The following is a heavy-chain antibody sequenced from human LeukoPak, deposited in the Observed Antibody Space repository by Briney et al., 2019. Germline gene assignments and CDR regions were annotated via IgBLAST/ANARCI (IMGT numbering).Heavy chain of an antibody. Sequence: GGSLRLSCAASGFTFSSYWMHWVRQAPGKGLVWVTRISADGSFTLYADSVKGRFTISRDNAKNTLYLQMNSLRAEDTAVYYCATANSGPDIWGQGTTVTVSS. V-gene: IGHV3-74*01. J-gene: IGHJ3*02. CDR1: GFTFSSYW. CDR3: ATANSGPDI. CDR2: ISADGSFT. D-gene: IGHD1-1*01.